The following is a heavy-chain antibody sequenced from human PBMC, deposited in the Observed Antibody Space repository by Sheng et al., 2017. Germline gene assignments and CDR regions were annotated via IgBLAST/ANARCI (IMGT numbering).Heavy chain of an antibody. CDR3: ARYAFDI. J-gene: IGHJ3*02. V-gene: IGHV3-23*01. Sequence: EVQLLESGGGLVQPGGSLRLSCAASGFTFSTYAMSWVRQAPGKGLEWVSAISGGGDSTYYADSVKGRFTISRDNSKNTLYLQMNSLRAGDAAVYYCARYAFDIWGQGTMVTVSS. CDR2: ISGGGDST. CDR1: GFTFSTYA.